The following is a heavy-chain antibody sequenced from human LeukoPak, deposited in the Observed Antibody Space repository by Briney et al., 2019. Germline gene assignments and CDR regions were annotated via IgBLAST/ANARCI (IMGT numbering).Heavy chain of an antibody. J-gene: IGHJ4*02. V-gene: IGHV3-21*01. CDR2: ISSSSNYI. D-gene: IGHD6-6*01. Sequence: PGGSLRLSCVASGFTLSTYSMNWVRQAPGKGLEWVSSISSSSNYIYYADSVKGRFTISRDNAKNLLYLQMNSLRAEDTAVYYCARDDRYSSSSSDFDYWGQGTLVTVSS. CDR1: GFTLSTYS. CDR3: ARDDRYSSSSSDFDY.